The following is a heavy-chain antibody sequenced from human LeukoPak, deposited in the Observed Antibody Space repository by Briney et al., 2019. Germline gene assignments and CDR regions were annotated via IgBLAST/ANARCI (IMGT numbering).Heavy chain of an antibody. Sequence: GASVKVSCKASGYTFTGYYMHWVRQAPGQGLEWMGRINPNSGGTNYAQKFQGRVTMTRDTTISTAYMELSRLRSDDTAVYYCANAPGSLLYSFLDYWGQGTLVTVSS. J-gene: IGHJ4*02. CDR1: GYTFTGYY. V-gene: IGHV1-2*06. D-gene: IGHD5-18*01. CDR2: INPNSGGT. CDR3: ANAPGSLLYSFLDY.